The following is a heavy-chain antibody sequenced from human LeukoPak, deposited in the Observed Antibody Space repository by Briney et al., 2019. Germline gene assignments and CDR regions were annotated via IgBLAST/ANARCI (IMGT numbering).Heavy chain of an antibody. CDR3: ARMIVVVPAALDNWFDP. CDR2: ISAYNGNT. J-gene: IGHJ5*02. V-gene: IGHV1-18*01. D-gene: IGHD2-2*01. Sequence: ASVKVSCKASGYTFISYGISWVRQAPGQGLEWMGWISAYNGNTNYAQKLQGRVTMTTDTSTSTAYMELRSLRSDDTAVYYCARMIVVVPAALDNWFDPWGQGTLVTVSS. CDR1: GYTFISYG.